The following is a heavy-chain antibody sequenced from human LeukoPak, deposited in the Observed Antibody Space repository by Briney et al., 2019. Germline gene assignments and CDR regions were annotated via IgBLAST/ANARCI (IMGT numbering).Heavy chain of an antibody. D-gene: IGHD4-17*01. J-gene: IGHJ4*02. V-gene: IGHV1-18*01. Sequence: GASVKVSCKASGYTFTSYGISWVRQAPGQGLEWMGWISAYNGNTNYAQKLQGRVTMTADTSTSTAYMELRSLRSDDTAVYYCARMGETVTPDLLDYWGQGTLVTVSS. CDR1: GYTFTSYG. CDR3: ARMGETVTPDLLDY. CDR2: ISAYNGNT.